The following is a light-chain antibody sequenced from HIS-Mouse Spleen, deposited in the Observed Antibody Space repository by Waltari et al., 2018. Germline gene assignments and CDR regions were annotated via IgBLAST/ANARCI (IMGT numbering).Light chain of an antibody. J-gene: IGKJ4*01. V-gene: IGKV3-15*01. CDR3: QQYNNWPPLLT. Sequence: EIVMTQSPATLSVSPGERATLSCRASQSVSSNLAWYQQKPGQAPRLLIYGASTRATGSPARFSGSGSGTEFTLTISSLQSEDFAVYYCQQYNNWPPLLTFGGGTKVEIK. CDR2: GAS. CDR1: QSVSSN.